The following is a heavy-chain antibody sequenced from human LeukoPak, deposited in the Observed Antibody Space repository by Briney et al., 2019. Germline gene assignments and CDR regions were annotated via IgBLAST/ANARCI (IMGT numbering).Heavy chain of an antibody. D-gene: IGHD1-14*01. V-gene: IGHV3-48*01. CDR3: AKDLRKHFDY. Sequence: GGSLRLSCAASGFSFSTYSMSWVRQAPGRGLEWISYISRSSDSIYYADSVKGRFTISRDNSKNTLYLQMNSLRAEDTAVYYCAKDLRKHFDYWGQGTLVTVSS. J-gene: IGHJ4*02. CDR2: ISRSSDSI. CDR1: GFSFSTYS.